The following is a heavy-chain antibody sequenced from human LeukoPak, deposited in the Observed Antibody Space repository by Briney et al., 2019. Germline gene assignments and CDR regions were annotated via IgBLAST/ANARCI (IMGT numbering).Heavy chain of an antibody. Sequence: GGSLRLSCAASGFTFSGSAMHWVRQASGKGLEWVGRIRSKANSYATAYAASVKSRFTISRDDSKNTAYLQMNSLKTEDTAVYYCTTPGRAYSYVPYYYMDVWGKGTTVTVSS. J-gene: IGHJ6*03. D-gene: IGHD5-18*01. V-gene: IGHV3-73*01. CDR1: GFTFSGSA. CDR2: IRSKANSYAT. CDR3: TTPGRAYSYVPYYYMDV.